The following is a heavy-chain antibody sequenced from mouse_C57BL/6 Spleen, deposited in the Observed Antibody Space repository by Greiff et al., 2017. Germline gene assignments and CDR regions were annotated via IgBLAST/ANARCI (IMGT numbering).Heavy chain of an antibody. CDR2: ISYDGSN. V-gene: IGHV3-6*01. D-gene: IGHD2-4*01. CDR3: ARETETIYYDYDVWYFDV. J-gene: IGHJ1*03. CDR1: GYSITSGYY. Sequence: ESGPGLVKPSQSLSLTCSVTGYSITSGYYWNWIRQFQGNKLEWMGYISYDGSNNYNPSLKNRISITRDTSKNQFFLKLNSVTTEDTATYYCARETETIYYDYDVWYFDVWGTGTTVTVSS.